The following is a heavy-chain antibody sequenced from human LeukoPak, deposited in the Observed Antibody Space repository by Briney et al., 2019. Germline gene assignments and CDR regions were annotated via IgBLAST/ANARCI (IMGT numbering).Heavy chain of an antibody. V-gene: IGHV3-7*04. CDR2: IKQDGGKK. J-gene: IGHJ4*02. D-gene: IGHD5-24*01. CDR1: GFPFSSYW. Sequence: GGSLRLSCVASGFPFSSYWMTWVRQAPGKGLEWVANIKQDGGKKSYVDSVKGRFTISRDNAKNSLYLQMNSLRAEDTAIYYCTRVGYIDEGIDYWGQGTLVTVSS. CDR3: TRVGYIDEGIDY.